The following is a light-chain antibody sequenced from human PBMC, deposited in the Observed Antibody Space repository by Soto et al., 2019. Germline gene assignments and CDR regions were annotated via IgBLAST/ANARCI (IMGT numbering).Light chain of an antibody. J-gene: IGLJ3*02. Sequence: QSVLTQPASVSGSPGQSITISCTGTISDIGAYNYVSWYQQYPGKAPELIIHKVTNRPSGVSNRFSGSKSVNTASLTISGLPADDEADYYCTSYTASTTMVFGGGTKLTVL. CDR3: TSYTASTTMV. CDR2: KVT. V-gene: IGLV2-14*01. CDR1: ISDIGAYNY.